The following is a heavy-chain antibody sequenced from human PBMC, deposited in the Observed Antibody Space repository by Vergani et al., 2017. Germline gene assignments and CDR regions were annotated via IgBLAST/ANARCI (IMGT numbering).Heavy chain of an antibody. J-gene: IGHJ5*02. CDR3: VSGGLGDHGYFWSRLGP. CDR1: GFTFSNSA. Sequence: EVHLLESGGGQVEAGGSLRLSCVASGFTFSNSAMSWVRQTSGKGLEWVSAISGHGDRTYDADSVKGRFTISRDNSKNTVYLQMNSLRAEDTALYYCVSGGLGDHGYFWSRLGPWGQGTRVIVSS. CDR2: ISGHGDRT. D-gene: IGHD2/OR15-2a*01. V-gene: IGHV3-23*01.